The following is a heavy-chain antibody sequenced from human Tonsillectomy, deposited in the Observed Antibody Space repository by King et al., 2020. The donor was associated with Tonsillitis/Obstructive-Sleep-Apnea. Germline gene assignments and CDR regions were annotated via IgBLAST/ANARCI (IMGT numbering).Heavy chain of an antibody. CDR1: GGSFSGYF. D-gene: IGHD3-9*01. CDR2: INHSGST. J-gene: IGHJ4*02. CDR3: ASDILTGNDY. V-gene: IGHV4-34*01. Sequence: VQLQQWGAGLLRPSETLSLTCAVFGGSFSGYFWSWIRQPPGKGLEWSGEINHSGSTNYNPSLKSRVTISVDTSKNQFSLKLSSVTAADTAVYYCASDILTGNDYWGQGTLVTVSS.